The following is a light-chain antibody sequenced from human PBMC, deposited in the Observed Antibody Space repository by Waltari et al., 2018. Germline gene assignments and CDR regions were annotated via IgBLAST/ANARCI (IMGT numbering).Light chain of an antibody. CDR2: DAS. CDR3: QQRSTASVT. Sequence: EIVLTQSPATLSLSPGERATLSCRASQSVSSYLAWYQQKPGQAPRLLIYDASNRATGIPARFSGSGSGTDFTLTISSLEPEDFAGYYCQQRSTASVTFGGGTKVEIK. J-gene: IGKJ4*01. V-gene: IGKV3-11*01. CDR1: QSVSSY.